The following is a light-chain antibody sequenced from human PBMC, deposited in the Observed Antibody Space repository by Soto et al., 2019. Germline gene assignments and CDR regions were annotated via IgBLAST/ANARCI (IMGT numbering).Light chain of an antibody. CDR3: GSWDSSLNGVL. Sequence: QAVVTQPPSVSAAPGQTVTISCSGSSSSIGDNFLSWYQQLPGTAPKLLIYDNSLRSSGIPDRFSGSKSGTSATLVITGLQTGDEADYFCGSWDSSLNGVLFGGGTALTVL. CDR1: SSSIGDNF. CDR2: DNS. J-gene: IGLJ2*01. V-gene: IGLV1-51*01.